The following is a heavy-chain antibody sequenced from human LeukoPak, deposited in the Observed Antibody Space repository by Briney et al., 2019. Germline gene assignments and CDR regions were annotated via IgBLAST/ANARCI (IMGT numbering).Heavy chain of an antibody. CDR1: GGTFSSYA. J-gene: IGHJ4*02. V-gene: IGHV1-69*05. Sequence: SAKVSCKASGGTFSSYAISWVRQAPGQGLEWMGRIIPIFGTTNYAQKFQGRVTITTDESTSTAYMELSSLRSEDTAVYYCARESSGIVVVVAATYYFDYWGQGTLVTVSS. CDR2: IIPIFGTT. D-gene: IGHD2-15*01. CDR3: ARESSGIVVVVAATYYFDY.